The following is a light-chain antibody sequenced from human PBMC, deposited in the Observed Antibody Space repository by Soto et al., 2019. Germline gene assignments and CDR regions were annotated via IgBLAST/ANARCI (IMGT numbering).Light chain of an antibody. CDR1: SSDVGSYNL. V-gene: IGLV2-23*01. CDR3: FSYAGSSTYV. CDR2: EGS. Sequence: QSALTQPASVSGSPGQSITISCAGTSSDVGSYNLVSWYQNHPGKAPKLMIYEGSKRPSGVSNRFSGPKSGNTASLTISGLQAADEADYFCFSYAGSSTYVFGTGTKVTVL. J-gene: IGLJ1*01.